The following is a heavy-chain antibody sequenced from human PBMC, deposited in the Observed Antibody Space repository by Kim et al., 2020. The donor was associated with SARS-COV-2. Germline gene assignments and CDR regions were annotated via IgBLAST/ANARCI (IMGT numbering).Heavy chain of an antibody. D-gene: IGHD3-10*01. CDR3: ARGRAGVVPFPVLGLGPHYDYFRVDV. CDR1: GGSFSGFH. J-gene: IGHJ6*02. Sequence: SETLSLTCAVYGGSFSGFHWSWIRQSPGKGLEWLGDITHSGSVNYTPSLTRRVTISIDTSKTQFSLRLTSVTAADTGSYYCARGRAGVVPFPVLGLGPHYDYFRVDVWGHGTAVTVSS. CDR2: ITHSGSV. V-gene: IGHV4-34*01.